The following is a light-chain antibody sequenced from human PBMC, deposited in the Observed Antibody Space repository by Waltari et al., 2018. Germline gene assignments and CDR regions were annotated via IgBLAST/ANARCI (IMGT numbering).Light chain of an antibody. J-gene: IGKJ1*01. CDR2: GAS. CDR1: QSVGRS. CDR3: QHYVRLPVT. Sequence: EIVLTQSPGTLSLSPGERATLSCRASQSVGRSLAWYQHKPGQAPRLLIYGASSRATGIPDRFSGGGSGTDFSLTISRLEPEDFAAYHCQHYVRLPVTFGQGTKVEIK. V-gene: IGKV3-20*01.